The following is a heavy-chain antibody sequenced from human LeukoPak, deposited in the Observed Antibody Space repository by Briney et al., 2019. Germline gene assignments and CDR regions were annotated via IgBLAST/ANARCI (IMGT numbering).Heavy chain of an antibody. Sequence: GVSLRLSCAASGFTFSSYAMSWVRQAPGKGLEWVSAISGSGGSTFYADSVKGRFTISRNNTKNTLYLQMNSLRAEDTAVYYCEKVLAARYYYYYMDVWGKGTTVTVSS. CDR1: GFTFSSYA. J-gene: IGHJ6*03. D-gene: IGHD6-6*01. CDR2: ISGSGGST. CDR3: EKVLAARYYYYYMDV. V-gene: IGHV3-23*01.